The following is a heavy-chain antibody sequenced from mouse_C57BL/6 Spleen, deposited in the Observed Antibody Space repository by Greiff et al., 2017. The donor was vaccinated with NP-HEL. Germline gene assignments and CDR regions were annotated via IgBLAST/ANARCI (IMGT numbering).Heavy chain of an antibody. Sequence: QVQLQPPGAELVQPGASVKVSCKASGYTFPSYWLHWVQQRPGSGLEWFGRIHPSDSDTNYNQKFKGKATLTVDKSSSTAYMQLSSLTSEDSACYYCAIDYLYAMDYWGQGTSVTVSS. V-gene: IGHV1-74*01. D-gene: IGHD2-4*01. CDR3: AIDYLYAMDY. CDR1: GYTFPSYW. CDR2: IHPSDSDT. J-gene: IGHJ4*01.